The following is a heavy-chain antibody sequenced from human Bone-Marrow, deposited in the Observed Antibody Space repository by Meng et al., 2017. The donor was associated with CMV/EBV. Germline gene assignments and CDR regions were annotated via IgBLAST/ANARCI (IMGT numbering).Heavy chain of an antibody. D-gene: IGHD2-2*01. CDR2: IKQDGSEK. CDR3: ARDQKGCSSTSCANNYYYYGMDV. V-gene: IGHV3-7*01. J-gene: IGHJ6*02. Sequence: GGSLRLFCLATGFTFSWHWMSWVRQAPGKGLEWVANIKQDGSEKYYVDSVKGRFTISRDNAKNSLYLQMNSLRAEDTAVYYCARDQKGCSSTSCANNYYYYGMDVWGQGTTVTVSS. CDR1: GFTFSWHW.